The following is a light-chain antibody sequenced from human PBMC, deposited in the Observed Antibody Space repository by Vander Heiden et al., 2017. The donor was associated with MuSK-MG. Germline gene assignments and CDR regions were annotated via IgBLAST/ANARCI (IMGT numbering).Light chain of an antibody. J-gene: IGKJ2*01. V-gene: IGKV2-24*01. CDR2: KVS. CDR3: LQVTQFPHRYS. CDR1: QSLLFNAGNTY. Sequence: IVMTQPPLSSPVTLGQPASISCRSSQSLLFNAGNTYLSWLHQRPGQPPRLLIYKVSNRFSGVPDRFSGSGAGTDFTLNISRVEAEDVGVYYCLQVTQFPHRYSFGQGTKLEI.